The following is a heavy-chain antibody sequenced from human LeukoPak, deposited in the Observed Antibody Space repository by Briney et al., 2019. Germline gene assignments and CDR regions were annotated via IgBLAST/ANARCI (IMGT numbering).Heavy chain of an antibody. V-gene: IGHV2-5*01. CDR3: VRRGLDGSYLDY. J-gene: IGHJ4*02. CDR1: GFSLTSSGVG. Sequence: SGPTLVKPTQTLTLTCTFSGFSLTSSGVGVGWIRQPPGKALEWLTLIYWNDEKHYSPSLRTRPTITKDTSNNQVVLTLTNMDPVDTATYYCVRRGLDGSYLDYWGQGTLVTVSS. CDR2: IYWNDEK. D-gene: IGHD1-26*01.